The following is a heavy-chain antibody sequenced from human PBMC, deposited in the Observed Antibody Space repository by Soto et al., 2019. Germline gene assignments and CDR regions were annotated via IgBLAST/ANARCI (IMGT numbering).Heavy chain of an antibody. V-gene: IGHV5-51*01. CDR2: IYPGDSDT. D-gene: IGHD6-13*01. CDR3: ARWAAASRGVYYYYGMDV. J-gene: IGHJ6*02. Sequence: PGESLKISCKGSGYSFTSYWIGWVRQMPGKGLEWMGIIYPGDSDTRYSPPFQGQVTISADKSISTAYLQWSSLKASDTAMYYCARWAAASRGVYYYYGMDVWGQGTTVTSP. CDR1: GYSFTSYW.